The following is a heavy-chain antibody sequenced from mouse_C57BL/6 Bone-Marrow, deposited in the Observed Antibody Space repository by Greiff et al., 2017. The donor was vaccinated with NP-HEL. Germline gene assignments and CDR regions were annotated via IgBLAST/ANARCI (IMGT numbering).Heavy chain of an antibody. V-gene: IGHV1-81*01. J-gene: IGHJ2*01. CDR2: IYPRSGNT. Sequence: VQLQQSGAELARPGASVKLSCKASGYTFTSYGISWVKQRTGQGLEWIGEIYPRSGNTYYNEKFKGKATLTADKSSSTAYMELRSLTSEDSAVYFCARKCGHYLGFDYWGQGTTLTVSS. D-gene: IGHD1-2*01. CDR3: ARKCGHYLGFDY. CDR1: GYTFTSYG.